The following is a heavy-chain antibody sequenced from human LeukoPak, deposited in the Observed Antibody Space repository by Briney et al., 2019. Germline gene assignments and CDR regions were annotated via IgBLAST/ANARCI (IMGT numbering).Heavy chain of an antibody. D-gene: IGHD3-22*01. CDR2: IWYDGSNK. CDR1: GFTFSSYG. V-gene: IGHV3-33*06. J-gene: IGHJ4*02. CDR3: AKDGVPYYYDSSGYSDY. Sequence: GGSLRLSCAASGFTFSSYGMHWVRQAPGKGLGWVAVIWYDGSNKYYADSVKGRFTISRDNSKNTLYLQMNSLRAEDTAVYYCAKDGVPYYYDSSGYSDYWGQGTLVTVSS.